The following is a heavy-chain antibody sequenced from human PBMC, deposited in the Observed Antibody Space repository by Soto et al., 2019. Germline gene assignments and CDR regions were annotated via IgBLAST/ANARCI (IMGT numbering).Heavy chain of an antibody. D-gene: IGHD2-15*01. CDR1: GFTVSSNY. Sequence: GGSLRLSCAASGFTVSSNYMSWVRQAPGKGLEWVSVIYSGGSTYYADSVKGRFTISRHNSKNTVYLQMNSVRAEDTAVYYCARGSCSGGSCYPWYFDYWGQGTLVTVSS. CDR3: ARGSCSGGSCYPWYFDY. J-gene: IGHJ4*02. V-gene: IGHV3-53*04. CDR2: IYSGGST.